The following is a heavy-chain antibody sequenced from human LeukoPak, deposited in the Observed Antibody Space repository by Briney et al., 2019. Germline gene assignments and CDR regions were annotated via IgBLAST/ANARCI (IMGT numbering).Heavy chain of an antibody. V-gene: IGHV3-21*01. CDR1: GFTFSSYS. CDR2: ISSSSSYI. J-gene: IGHJ4*02. Sequence: GGSLRLSCAASGFTFSSYSMNWVRQAPGKGLEWVSSISSSSSYIYYADSVKGRFTISRDNAKNSLYLQMNSLRAVDTAVYYCARVEEEWELLALNFDYWGQGTLVTVSS. CDR3: ARVEEEWELLALNFDY. D-gene: IGHD1-26*01.